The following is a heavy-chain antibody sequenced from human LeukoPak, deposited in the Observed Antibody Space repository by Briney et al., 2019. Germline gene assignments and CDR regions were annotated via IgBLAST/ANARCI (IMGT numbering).Heavy chain of an antibody. V-gene: IGHV3-48*03. Sequence: PGGSLRLSCAASGFTFSSYEMNWVRQAPGKGLEGVSYISSSGSTIYYADSVKGRFTISRDNAKNSLYLQMNSLRAEDTAVYYCARETGCRSTRCHYYFDYWGQGTLVTVSS. CDR2: ISSSGSTI. J-gene: IGHJ4*02. D-gene: IGHD2-2*01. CDR1: GFTFSSYE. CDR3: ARETGCRSTRCHYYFDY.